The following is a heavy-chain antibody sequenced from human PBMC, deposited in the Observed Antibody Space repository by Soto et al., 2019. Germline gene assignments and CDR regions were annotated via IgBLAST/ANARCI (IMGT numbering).Heavy chain of an antibody. Sequence: TLSLTCTVSGGSISSGGYYWSWIRQHPGKGLEWIGYIYYSGSTYYNPSLKSRVTISVDTSKNQFSLKLSSVTAADTAVYHCARESSNYGDYIGGLDYWGQGTLVTVSS. CDR1: GGSISSGGYY. J-gene: IGHJ4*02. CDR3: ARESSNYGDYIGGLDY. V-gene: IGHV4-31*03. CDR2: IYYSGST. D-gene: IGHD4-17*01.